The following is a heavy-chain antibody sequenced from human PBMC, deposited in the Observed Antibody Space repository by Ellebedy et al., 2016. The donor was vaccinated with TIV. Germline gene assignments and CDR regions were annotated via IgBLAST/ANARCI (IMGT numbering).Heavy chain of an antibody. J-gene: IGHJ3*01. Sequence: SETLSLTCTVSGGSISSYFWSWIRQPPGRGLEWIGYTYHSGISNYNPSLKSRVTMSVDTPNNQFSLRVTSATAADTAVDYCARGLPTTAVGGVILGVPHGFDFWGRGTVVTVSS. CDR1: GGSISSYF. V-gene: IGHV4-59*12. D-gene: IGHD3-16*01. CDR2: TYHSGIS. CDR3: ARGLPTTAVGGVILGVPHGFDF.